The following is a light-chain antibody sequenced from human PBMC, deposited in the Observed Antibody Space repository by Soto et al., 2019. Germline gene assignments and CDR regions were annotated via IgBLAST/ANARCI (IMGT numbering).Light chain of an antibody. CDR2: AAS. Sequence: DIQMTQSPSSLSASVGDRVTITCRASQSIISYLNWYQQKPGKARKLLIYAASSLQSGVPSRFSGSGSGTDFTLTISSLQPEEFATYYCQQSYNTPRTFGQGTKVDIK. J-gene: IGKJ1*01. CDR3: QQSYNTPRT. CDR1: QSIISY. V-gene: IGKV1-39*01.